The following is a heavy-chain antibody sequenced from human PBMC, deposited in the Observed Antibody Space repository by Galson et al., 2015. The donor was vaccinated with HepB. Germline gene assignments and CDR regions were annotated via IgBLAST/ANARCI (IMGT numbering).Heavy chain of an antibody. D-gene: IGHD3-10*01. J-gene: IGHJ3*02. CDR3: ASVSSIWFGELDDHAFDI. CDR1: GGTFSSYT. Sequence: SVKVSCKASGGTFSSYTISWVRQAPGQGLEWMGRIIPILGIANYAQKFQGRVTITADKSTSTAYMELSSLRSEDTAVYYCASVSSIWFGELDDHAFDIWGQGTMVTVSS. CDR2: IIPILGIA. V-gene: IGHV1-69*02.